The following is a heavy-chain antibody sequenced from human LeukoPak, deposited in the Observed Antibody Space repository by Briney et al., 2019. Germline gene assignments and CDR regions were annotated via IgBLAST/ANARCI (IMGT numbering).Heavy chain of an antibody. V-gene: IGHV1-18*01. J-gene: IGHJ3*02. CDR1: GYTFTSYG. CDR2: ISAYNGNT. CDR3: AREADYYGSGSYAFDI. D-gene: IGHD3-10*01. Sequence: ASVKVSCKASGYTFTSYGIIWVRQAPGQGLEWMGWISAYNGNTNYAQKLQGRVTMTTDTSTSTAYMELRSLRSDDTAVYYCAREADYYGSGSYAFDIWGQGTMVTVSS.